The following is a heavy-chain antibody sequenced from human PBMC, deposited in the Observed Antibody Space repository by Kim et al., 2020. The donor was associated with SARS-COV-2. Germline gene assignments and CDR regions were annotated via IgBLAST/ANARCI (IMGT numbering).Heavy chain of an antibody. CDR2: INAGNGNT. V-gene: IGHV1-3*01. Sequence: ASVKVSCKASGYTFTSYAMHWVRQAPGQRPEWMGWINAGNGNTKYSQKFQGRVTITRDTSASTAYMELSSLRSEDTAVYYCARDQGIYCSSTSGRYGMDVWGQGTTVTVSS. J-gene: IGHJ6*02. D-gene: IGHD2-2*01. CDR1: GYTFTSYA. CDR3: ARDQGIYCSSTSGRYGMDV.